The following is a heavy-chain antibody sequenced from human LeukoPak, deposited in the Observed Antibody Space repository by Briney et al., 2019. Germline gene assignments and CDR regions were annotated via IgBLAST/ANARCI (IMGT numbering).Heavy chain of an antibody. CDR3: AKEGDVVVPAAIPVNYYYYGMDV. J-gene: IGHJ6*02. Sequence: GGSLRLSCAASGFTFSSYAMSWVRQAPGKGLEWVSAISGSGGSTYYPDSVKGRFTISRDNSKNTLYLQMNSLRAEDTAVYYCAKEGDVVVPAAIPVNYYYYGMDVWGQGTTVTVSS. CDR2: ISGSGGST. V-gene: IGHV3-23*01. D-gene: IGHD2-2*02. CDR1: GFTFSSYA.